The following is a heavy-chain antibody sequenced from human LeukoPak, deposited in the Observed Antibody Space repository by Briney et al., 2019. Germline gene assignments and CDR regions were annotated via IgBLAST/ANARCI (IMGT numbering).Heavy chain of an antibody. J-gene: IGHJ4*02. V-gene: IGHV3-64*01. CDR3: ARSYGDFKYYFDY. CDR1: GFTFSSYA. D-gene: IGHD4-17*01. CDR2: ISSNGGST. Sequence: GGSLRLSCAASGFTFSSYAMHWVRQAPGKGLEYVSAISSNGGSTYYANSVKGRFTISRDNSKNTLYLQMGSLRAEDMAVYYCARSYGDFKYYFDYWGQGTLVTVSS.